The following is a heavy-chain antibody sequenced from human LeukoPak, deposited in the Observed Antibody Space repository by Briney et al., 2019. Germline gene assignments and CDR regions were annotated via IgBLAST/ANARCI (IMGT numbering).Heavy chain of an antibody. J-gene: IGHJ4*02. CDR2: TSYSGST. V-gene: IGHV4-39*01. CDR3: SRTTGDSAIIAAH. D-gene: IGHD3-16*01. CDR1: GGSISGSCCY. Sequence: PSETLSLTCTVSGGSISGSCCYWGWIRQTPGKDLEWVGSTSYSGSTHCNPSFKSRVTVSVDTSKNQFFLNLSFVTAADTAVYYCSRTTGDSAIIAAHWGQGTLVTVSS.